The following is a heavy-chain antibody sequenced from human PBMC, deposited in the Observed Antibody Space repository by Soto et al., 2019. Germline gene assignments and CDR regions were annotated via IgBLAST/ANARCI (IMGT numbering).Heavy chain of an antibody. CDR2: IYTSGST. Sequence: QVQLQESGPGLVKPSETLSLTCTVSGGSISSYYWSWIRQPAGKGLERIGRIYTSGSTNYNPSLKSRVTMSVDTSKNQFSLKLSSVTAADTAVYYCARYLGEIRWLVRGAFSAAFDYWGQGTLVTVSS. CDR1: GGSISSYY. D-gene: IGHD6-19*01. J-gene: IGHJ4*02. CDR3: ARYLGEIRWLVRGAFSAAFDY. V-gene: IGHV4-4*07.